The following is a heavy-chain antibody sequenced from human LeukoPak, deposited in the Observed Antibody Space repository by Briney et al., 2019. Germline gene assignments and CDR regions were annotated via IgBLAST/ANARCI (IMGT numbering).Heavy chain of an antibody. V-gene: IGHV3-66*01. CDR1: GFTVSSNY. CDR2: IYSGGST. CDR3: ARDQGEGYCSSTNCYERLDF. J-gene: IGHJ4*02. Sequence: GGSLRLSCAASGFTVSSNYMSWVRQAPGKGLEWVSVIYSGGSTYYADSVKGRFTISRDNSKNTLYLQMNSLRAEDTAVYYCARDQGEGYCSSTNCYERLDFWGQGTLVTVSA. D-gene: IGHD2-2*01.